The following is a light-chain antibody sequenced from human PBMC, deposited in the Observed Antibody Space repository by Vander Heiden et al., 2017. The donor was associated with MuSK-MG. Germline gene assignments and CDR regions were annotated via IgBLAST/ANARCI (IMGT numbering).Light chain of an antibody. V-gene: IGKV3-20*01. CDR3: HQDGSSPWT. CDR2: GTS. Sequence: EIVLTQSPGTFSLAPGDRATLSCRASEGISTSHLAWHQHKPGQAPRLVIYGTSNRDTGIPDRFSGSGSGSDFTLTISRMEPEDFAVYYCHQDGSSPWTFGQGTKVEIK. CDR1: EGISTSH. J-gene: IGKJ1*01.